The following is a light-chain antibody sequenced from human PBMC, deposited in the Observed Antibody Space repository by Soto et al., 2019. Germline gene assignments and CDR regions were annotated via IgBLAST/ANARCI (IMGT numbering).Light chain of an antibody. CDR3: QQYGTSEII. V-gene: IGKV3-20*01. J-gene: IGKJ5*01. CDR2: GAS. CDR1: QSVTSGY. Sequence: EIVLTQSPGTLSLSPGERPTLSCRASQSVTSGYLAWYQQKPGQSPRLLMYGASSRATGVPDRFSGSGSGTDFTLTITRLETEDFAVFYCQQYGTSEIIFGQGTRLEI.